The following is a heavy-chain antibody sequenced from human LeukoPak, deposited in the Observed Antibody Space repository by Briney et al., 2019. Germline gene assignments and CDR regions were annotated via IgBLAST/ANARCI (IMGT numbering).Heavy chain of an antibody. Sequence: GASVKVSCKVSGYTLSELPMHWVRQSPGKGLEWMGGFDVAETDTIYAQKFQGRVTMTEDTSTDTAYMELNSPSSEDTAVYYCSSSGVEEWQGLHFWGQGTLVTVSS. CDR2: FDVAETDT. D-gene: IGHD6-19*01. CDR1: GYTLSELP. CDR3: SSSGVEEWQGLHF. J-gene: IGHJ4*02. V-gene: IGHV1-24*01.